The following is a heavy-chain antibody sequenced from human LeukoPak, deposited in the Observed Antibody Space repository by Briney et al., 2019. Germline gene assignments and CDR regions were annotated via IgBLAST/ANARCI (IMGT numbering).Heavy chain of an antibody. D-gene: IGHD2-2*02. CDR2: IIPIFGTA. CDR3: ALTGYCSSTSCYTNYYYYMDV. CDR1: GGTFSSYA. J-gene: IGHJ6*03. V-gene: IGHV1-69*05. Sequence: SVKVSCKASGGTFSSYAISWVRQAPGQGLEWMGGIIPIFGTANYAQKFQGRVTITTDESTSTAYMELSSLRSEDTAVYYCALTGYCSSTSCYTNYYYYMDVWGKGTTVTVSS.